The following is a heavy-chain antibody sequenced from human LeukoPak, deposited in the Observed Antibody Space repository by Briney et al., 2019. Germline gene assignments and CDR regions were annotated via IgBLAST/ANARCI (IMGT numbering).Heavy chain of an antibody. D-gene: IGHD2-15*01. CDR1: GFTFSDHY. CDR3: ARVKVGGYYYMDV. CDR2: TRNKANSYTT. V-gene: IGHV3-72*01. Sequence: PGGSLRLSCAAYGFTFSDHYMDWVRQAPGKGLEWVGRTRNKANSYTTEYAESVKGRITISRDDSKKSLYLQMNSLKTEDTAVYYCARVKVGGYYYMDVWGKGTTVTVSS. J-gene: IGHJ6*03.